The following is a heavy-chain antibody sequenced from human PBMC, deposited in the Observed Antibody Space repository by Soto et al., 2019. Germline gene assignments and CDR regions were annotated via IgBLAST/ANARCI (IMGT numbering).Heavy chain of an antibody. V-gene: IGHV1-8*02. CDR2: VTPRNGDT. CDR3: ARGGSYWARRHYFDS. D-gene: IGHD2-8*02. Sequence: QVQLVQSGAEMKKPGASVKVSCKASGYTFTSYDINWVRQAAGQGPEWMGSVTPRNGDTAFAQKYQDRVNVMSKPSRCTVYMVVSNLRSDATALYYWARGGSYWARRHYFDSWGQGTLGTVSS. CDR1: GYTFTSYD. J-gene: IGHJ4*02.